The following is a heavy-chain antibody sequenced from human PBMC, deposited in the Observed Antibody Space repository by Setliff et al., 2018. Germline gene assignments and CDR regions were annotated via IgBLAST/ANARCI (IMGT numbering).Heavy chain of an antibody. CDR1: RGTFSSYG. Sequence: ASVKVSCKASRGTFSSYGITWVRQAPGQGLEWMGGIIPIFGTTDYAQKLQGRVTITTDESTSTAYMEMSSLSSEDTAVSYCARERGDIVSTTSYYYYMDVWGKGTPVTVSS. D-gene: IGHD5-12*01. J-gene: IGHJ6*03. CDR3: ARERGDIVSTTSYYYYMDV. CDR2: IIPIFGTT. V-gene: IGHV1-69*05.